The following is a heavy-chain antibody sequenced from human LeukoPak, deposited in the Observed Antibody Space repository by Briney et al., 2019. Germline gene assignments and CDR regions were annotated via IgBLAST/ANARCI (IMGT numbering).Heavy chain of an antibody. CDR3: AKVRSGRGIAAVGPFLDY. J-gene: IGHJ4*02. CDR1: GFTFSSYA. D-gene: IGHD6-13*01. CDR2: ISYDGSNK. V-gene: IGHV3-30*04. Sequence: PGGSLRLSCAASGFTFSSYAMHWVRQAPGKGLEWVAVISYDGSNKYYADSVKGRFTISRDNSKNTLYLQMNSLRAEDTAVYYCAKVRSGRGIAAVGPFLDYWGQGTLVTVSS.